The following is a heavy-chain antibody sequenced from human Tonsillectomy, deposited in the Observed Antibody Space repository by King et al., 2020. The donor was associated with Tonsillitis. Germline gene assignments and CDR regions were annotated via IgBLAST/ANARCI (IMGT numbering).Heavy chain of an antibody. CDR3: AKDARGGWKWGFLDN. V-gene: IGHV3-30*02. CDR2: IRNDGSNE. D-gene: IGHD1-1*01. J-gene: IGHJ4*02. CDR1: GFSFKNYG. Sequence: VQLVESGGGVVQPGGSLRVSCAASGFSFKNYGMHWVRQAPGKGLEWVAFIRNDGSNEYYADSVKGRFTISRDDSKNTLHLQMSSLRAEDTAMYYCAKDARGGWKWGFLDNWGLGTLVTVSS.